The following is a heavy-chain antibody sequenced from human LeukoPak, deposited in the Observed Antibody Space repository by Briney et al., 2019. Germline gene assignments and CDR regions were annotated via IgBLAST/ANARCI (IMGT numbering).Heavy chain of an antibody. CDR3: ARVVNTMVRGSKNWFDP. Sequence: PSETLSLTCTVSGGSISSYYWSWIRQPAGKGLEWIGRIYTSGSTNYNPSLKSRVTMSVDTSKNQFSLKLSSVTAADTAVYYCARVVNTMVRGSKNWFDPWGQGTLVTVSS. CDR2: IYTSGST. D-gene: IGHD3-10*01. CDR1: GGSISSYY. J-gene: IGHJ5*02. V-gene: IGHV4-4*07.